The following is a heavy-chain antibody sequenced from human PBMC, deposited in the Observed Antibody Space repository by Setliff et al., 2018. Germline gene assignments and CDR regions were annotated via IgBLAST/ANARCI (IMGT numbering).Heavy chain of an antibody. Sequence: SETLSLTCAVSGYSISSGYYWSWIRQPVGKGLEWIGRIYANGNTNYNSSLKSRVTMSIDTSKNQFSLKLNSVTAADMAVYYCAREQWLDPPGYYYMDVWAKGTTVTVSS. J-gene: IGHJ6*03. CDR1: GYSISSGYY. CDR3: AREQWLDPPGYYYMDV. D-gene: IGHD6-19*01. V-gene: IGHV4-4*07. CDR2: IYANGNT.